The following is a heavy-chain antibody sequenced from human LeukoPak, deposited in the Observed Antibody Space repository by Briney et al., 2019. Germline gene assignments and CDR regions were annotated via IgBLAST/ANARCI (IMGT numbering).Heavy chain of an antibody. CDR3: ARELAGEALDI. Sequence: PGGSLRLSCAASGFTFSNYIIHWVRQAPGKGLKWVAILSYGSNEYYADSVKGRFTVSRDNSKNTLYLQMNSLRAEDTAVYYCARELAGEALDIWGQGTMVTVS. J-gene: IGHJ3*02. V-gene: IGHV3-30-3*01. D-gene: IGHD3-10*01. CDR2: LSYGSNE. CDR1: GFTFSNYI.